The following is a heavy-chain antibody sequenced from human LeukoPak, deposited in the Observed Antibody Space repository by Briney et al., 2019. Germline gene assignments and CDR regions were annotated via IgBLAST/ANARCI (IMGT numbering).Heavy chain of an antibody. V-gene: IGHV3-49*03. CDR1: GFTFGDYA. Sequence: GGSLRLSCTASGFTFGDYAMSWFRQAPGKGLEWVGFIRSKAYGGTTEYAASVNGRFTISRDDSKSIAYLQMNSLKTEDTAVYYCTRPPQIYYYYGMDVWGQGTTVTVSS. J-gene: IGHJ6*02. CDR2: IRSKAYGGTT. CDR3: TRPPQIYYYYGMDV.